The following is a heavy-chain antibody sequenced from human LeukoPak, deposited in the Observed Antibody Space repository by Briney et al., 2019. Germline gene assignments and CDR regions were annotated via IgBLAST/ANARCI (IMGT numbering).Heavy chain of an antibody. V-gene: IGHV3-23*01. D-gene: IGHD3-3*01. CDR2: ISGSGGST. J-gene: IGHJ6*02. CDR1: GFTFSSYA. CDR3: AKESQSRITIFGVVIGKGVRHGMDV. Sequence: GGSLRLSCAASGFTFSSYAMSWVRQAPGKGLEWVSAISGSGGSTYYADSVKGRFTISRDNSKNTLYLQMNSLRAEDTAVYYVAKESQSRITIFGVVIGKGVRHGMDVWGQGTTVTVSS.